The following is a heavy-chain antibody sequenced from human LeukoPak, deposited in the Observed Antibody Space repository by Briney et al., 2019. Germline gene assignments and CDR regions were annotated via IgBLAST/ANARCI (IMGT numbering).Heavy chain of an antibody. Sequence: GGSLRLSCAASGFTFSDYSMNRVRQAPGKGLEWVSSISRSSRHVYYAGSVKGRFTISRDNAKNSLYLQMNSLRAEDMAVYFCVRDLMGSGSTTAYLHHWGQGTLVTVSS. J-gene: IGHJ1*01. CDR3: VRDLMGSGSTTAYLHH. CDR1: GFTFSDYS. CDR2: ISRSSRHV. D-gene: IGHD1-1*01. V-gene: IGHV3-21*01.